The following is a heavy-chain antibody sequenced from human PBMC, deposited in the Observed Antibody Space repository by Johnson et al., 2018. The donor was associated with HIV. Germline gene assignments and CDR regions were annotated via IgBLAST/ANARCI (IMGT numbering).Heavy chain of an antibody. J-gene: IGHJ3*02. D-gene: IGHD6-13*01. CDR1: VFTFSDYY. V-gene: IGHV3-33*06. CDR3: AKDQLCIAAGSDDPFDI. Sequence: VQLVESGGGLVKPGGSLRLSCAASVFTFSDYYMSWVRQAPGKGLEWVALIWYDGTDKYYADSVKGRFTISRDNSKNSLYLQMNSLRAEDTAVYYCAKDQLCIAAGSDDPFDIWGQGTMVTVSS. CDR2: IWYDGTDK.